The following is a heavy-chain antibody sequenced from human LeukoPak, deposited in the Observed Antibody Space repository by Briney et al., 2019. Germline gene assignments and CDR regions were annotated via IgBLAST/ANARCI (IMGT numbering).Heavy chain of an antibody. V-gene: IGHV4-59*01. CDR2: IYHSGST. J-gene: IGHJ1*01. Sequence: MASETLSLTCTVSGGSISTYYWDWIRQPPGKGLKWIGFIYHSGSTNYNPSLQSRVTISVDTSKNQFSLNLNSVTAADTAVYYCARGGAARLHFQNWGQGTLVTVSS. CDR1: GGSISTYY. D-gene: IGHD6-6*01. CDR3: ARGGAARLHFQN.